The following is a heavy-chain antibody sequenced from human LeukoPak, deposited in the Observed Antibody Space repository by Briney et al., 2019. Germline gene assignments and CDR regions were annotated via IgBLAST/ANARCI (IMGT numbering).Heavy chain of an antibody. CDR3: ARGQGGYYYYYMDV. CDR2: INHSGST. V-gene: IGHV4-34*01. CDR1: GGSFSGYY. J-gene: IGHJ6*03. Sequence: SETLSLTCAVYGGSFSGYYWSWIRQSPGKGLEWIGEINHSGSTNYNPSLKSRITISLDTSKNQSSLKLRSVSAADTAVSYCARGQGGYYYYYMDVWAKGTTVTVSS.